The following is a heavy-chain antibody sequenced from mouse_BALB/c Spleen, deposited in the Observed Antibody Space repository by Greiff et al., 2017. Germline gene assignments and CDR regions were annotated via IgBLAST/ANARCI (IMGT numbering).Heavy chain of an antibody. CDR1: GFTFSSYT. CDR2: ISNGGGST. Sequence: EVKVVESGGGLVQPGGSLKLSCAASGFTFSSYTMSWVRQTPEKRLEWVAYISNGGGSTYYPDTVKGRFTISRDNAKNTLYLQMSSLKSEDTAMYYCAREKYYYGSSYDWYFDVWGAGTTVTVSS. V-gene: IGHV5-12-2*01. D-gene: IGHD1-1*01. CDR3: AREKYYYGSSYDWYFDV. J-gene: IGHJ1*01.